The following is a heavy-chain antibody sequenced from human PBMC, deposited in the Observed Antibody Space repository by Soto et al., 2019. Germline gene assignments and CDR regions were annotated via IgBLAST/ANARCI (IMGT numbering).Heavy chain of an antibody. V-gene: IGHV1-69*13. Sequence: WASVKVSCKASGGTFSSYAISWVRQAPGQGLEWMGGIIPIFGTANYAQKFQGRVTITADESTSTAYMELSSLRSEDTAVYYCAVHNWNFSTPYNWFDPWGQGTLVTVSS. D-gene: IGHD1-7*01. CDR2: IIPIFGTA. CDR3: AVHNWNFSTPYNWFDP. CDR1: GGTFSSYA. J-gene: IGHJ5*02.